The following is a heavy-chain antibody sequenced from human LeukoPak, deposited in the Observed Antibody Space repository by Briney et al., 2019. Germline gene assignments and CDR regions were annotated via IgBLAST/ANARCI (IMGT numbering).Heavy chain of an antibody. Sequence: ASVKVSCKASGYTFTGYYMHWVRQAPGQGLEWMGWINPNSGGTNYAQKFQGRVTMTRDTSISTAYMEVSRLRSDDTAVYYCARADDGSGNYLYWGQGTLVTVSS. CDR2: INPNSGGT. CDR1: GYTFTGYY. J-gene: IGHJ4*02. D-gene: IGHD3-10*01. CDR3: ARADDGSGNYLY. V-gene: IGHV1-2*02.